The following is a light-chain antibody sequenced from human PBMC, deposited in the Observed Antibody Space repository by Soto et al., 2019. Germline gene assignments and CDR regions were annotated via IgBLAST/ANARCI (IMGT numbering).Light chain of an antibody. CDR2: EVS. Sequence: QSALTQPPSAAGSPGQSVTISCTGTSTDVGGHNYVSWYQQYPGKAPKLMIYEVSNRPSGVPDRFSGYKSGNTASLTVSGIQAEDEADYYCGSYGGRYNYVFGTGTKVTVL. CDR1: STDVGGHNY. J-gene: IGLJ1*01. CDR3: GSYGGRYNYV. V-gene: IGLV2-8*01.